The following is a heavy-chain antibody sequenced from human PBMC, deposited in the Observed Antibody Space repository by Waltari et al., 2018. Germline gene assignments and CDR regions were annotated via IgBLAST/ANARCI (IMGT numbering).Heavy chain of an antibody. V-gene: IGHV1-69*11. Sequence: VQLVQSGAEVKKPGSSVKVSCKASGDTFSSYPINWVRQAPGQGLEWMGGIIPIPGTTNYAQQFQGRVTITADESTSTAYMELSSLRSEDTAVYYCARVYSGSYDWSDSWGQGTLVTVSS. CDR1: GDTFSSYP. D-gene: IGHD1-26*01. J-gene: IGHJ5*01. CDR2: IIPIPGTT. CDR3: ARVYSGSYDWSDS.